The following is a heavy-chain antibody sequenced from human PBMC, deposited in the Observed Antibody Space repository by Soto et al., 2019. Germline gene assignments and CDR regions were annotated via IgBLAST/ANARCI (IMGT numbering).Heavy chain of an antibody. J-gene: IGHJ4*02. CDR1: GFTFSNAW. Sequence: EVQLVESGGGLVKPGGSLRLSCAASGFTFSNAWMSWVRQAPGKGLEWVGRIKSKTDGGTTDYAAPVKGRFTISRDDSKNTLYLQMNSLKTEDTAVYYCTTGIWDYVWGSYRYGGDYWGQGTLVTVSS. D-gene: IGHD3-16*02. CDR2: IKSKTDGGTT. CDR3: TTGIWDYVWGSYRYGGDY. V-gene: IGHV3-15*01.